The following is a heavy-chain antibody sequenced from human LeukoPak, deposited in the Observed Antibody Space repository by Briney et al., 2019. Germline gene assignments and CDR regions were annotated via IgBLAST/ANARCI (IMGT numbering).Heavy chain of an antibody. J-gene: IGHJ4*02. D-gene: IGHD2-15*01. Sequence: GGSLRLSCAASGFTFSSYAMSWVRQAPGKGLERVSAISGSGGSTYYADSVKGRFTISRDNSKNTLYLQMNSLRGEDTAVYYCAKDCSGGSCLDYWGQGTLVTVSS. CDR1: GFTFSSYA. CDR2: ISGSGGST. CDR3: AKDCSGGSCLDY. V-gene: IGHV3-23*01.